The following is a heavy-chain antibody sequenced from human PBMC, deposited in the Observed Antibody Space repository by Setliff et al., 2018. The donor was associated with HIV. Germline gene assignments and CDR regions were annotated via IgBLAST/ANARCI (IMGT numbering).Heavy chain of an antibody. Sequence: LSLTCAVYVGSFSGHYWSWIRQPPGKGLEWIGEINYSGGTNYNPSLKSRVTISVDTSKNQFSLKLTSVTAADTAIYYCVRESSSSSRITDWFFDLWGRGTPVT. J-gene: IGHJ2*01. CDR1: VGSFSGHY. CDR3: VRESSSSSRITDWFFDL. V-gene: IGHV4-34*01. D-gene: IGHD6-13*01. CDR2: INYSGGT.